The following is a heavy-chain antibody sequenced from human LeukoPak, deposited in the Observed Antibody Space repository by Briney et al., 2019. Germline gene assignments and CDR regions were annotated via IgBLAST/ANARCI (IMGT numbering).Heavy chain of an antibody. D-gene: IGHD5-12*01. V-gene: IGHV3-30*02. CDR1: GFTFSSYG. J-gene: IGHJ4*02. Sequence: GGSLRLSGAASGFTFSSYGMHWVRQAPGKGLEWVAFIRYDGSNKYYADSVKGRFTISRDNSKNTLYLQMNSLRAEDTAVYYCAKDRRGPHYFDYWGQGTLVTVSS. CDR3: AKDRRGPHYFDY. CDR2: IRYDGSNK.